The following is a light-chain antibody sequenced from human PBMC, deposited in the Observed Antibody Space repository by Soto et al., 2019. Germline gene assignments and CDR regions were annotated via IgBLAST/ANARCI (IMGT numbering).Light chain of an antibody. V-gene: IGLV2-8*01. Sequence: QSALTQPPSASGSPGQSVTISCTGTSSDVGGYNYVSWYQQHPGKAPKLMVYEVNKRPSGVPDRFSGSKSGNTASLTVSGLQAEDEADYYCTSYAGGNNVFGTGTQLTLL. CDR3: TSYAGGNNV. CDR1: SSDVGGYNY. CDR2: EVN. J-gene: IGLJ1*01.